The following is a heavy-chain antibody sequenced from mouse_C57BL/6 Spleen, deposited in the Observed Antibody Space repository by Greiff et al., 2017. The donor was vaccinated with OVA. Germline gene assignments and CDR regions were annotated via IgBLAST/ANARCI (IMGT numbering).Heavy chain of an antibody. CDR2: INPSNGGT. V-gene: IGHV1-53*01. CDR3: ARSPPNYHGSSSGRCFDV. CDR1: GYNFTSYW. J-gene: IGHJ1*03. Sequence: QVQLQQPGTELVKPGASVKLSCKASGYNFTSYWMHWVKQRPGQGLEWIGNINPSNGGTNYNEKFKSKATLTVDKSSSTAYMQLSSLTSEDSAVYYCARSPPNYHGSSSGRCFDVWGTGTTVTVSS. D-gene: IGHD1-1*01.